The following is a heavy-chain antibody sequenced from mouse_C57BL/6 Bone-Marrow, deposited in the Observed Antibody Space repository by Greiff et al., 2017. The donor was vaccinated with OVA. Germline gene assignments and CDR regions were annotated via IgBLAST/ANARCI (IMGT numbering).Heavy chain of an antibody. Sequence: VQLQQSGPELVKPGASVKISCKASGYTFTDYYMNWVKQSHGKSLEWIGDINPNNGGTSYNQKFKGKATLTVDKSSSTAYMELRSLTSEDSAVYYCAREGSDYWGQGTTLTVSS. CDR2: INPNNGGT. J-gene: IGHJ2*01. CDR3: AREGSDY. V-gene: IGHV1-26*01. CDR1: GYTFTDYY.